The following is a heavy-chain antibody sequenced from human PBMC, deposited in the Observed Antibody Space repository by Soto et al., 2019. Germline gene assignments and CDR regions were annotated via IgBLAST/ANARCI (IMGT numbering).Heavy chain of an antibody. Sequence: SVKVSCKASGGTFSSYAISWVRQAPGQGLEWMGGIIPIFGTANYAQKFQGRVTITADESTSTAYMELSSLRSEDTAVYYCARPRAGGSGYNDAFDIWGQGTMVT. J-gene: IGHJ3*02. V-gene: IGHV1-69*13. CDR1: GGTFSSYA. CDR2: IIPIFGTA. D-gene: IGHD3-3*01. CDR3: ARPRAGGSGYNDAFDI.